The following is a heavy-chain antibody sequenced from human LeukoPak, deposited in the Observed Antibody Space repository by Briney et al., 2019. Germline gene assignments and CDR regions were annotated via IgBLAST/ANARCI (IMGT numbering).Heavy chain of an antibody. CDR1: GYTFTSYD. CDR3: ARMSVGVLGAFDI. V-gene: IGHV1-8*03. D-gene: IGHD1-26*01. CDR2: MNPNSGNT. Sequence: GASVKVSCKASGYTFTSYDINWVRQATGQGLEWMGWMNPNSGNTGYAQKFQGRVTITRNTSISTAYVELSSLRSEDTAVYYCARMSVGVLGAFDIWGQGTMVTVSS. J-gene: IGHJ3*02.